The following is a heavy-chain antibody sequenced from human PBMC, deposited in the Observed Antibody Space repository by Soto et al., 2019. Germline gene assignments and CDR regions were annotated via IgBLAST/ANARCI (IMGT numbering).Heavy chain of an antibody. CDR3: AKDFRPQLERRSYFDY. CDR1: GFTLGSYA. J-gene: IGHJ4*02. V-gene: IGHV3-23*01. D-gene: IGHD1-1*01. Sequence: GGSLRLSCAASGFTLGSYAMSWVRQAPVKGLEWVSGISDGGSSTYYADSVKGRFAVSRDNSKNTLYLQMNSLRAEDTAVYYCAKDFRPQLERRSYFDYWGQGTLVTVSS. CDR2: ISDGGSST.